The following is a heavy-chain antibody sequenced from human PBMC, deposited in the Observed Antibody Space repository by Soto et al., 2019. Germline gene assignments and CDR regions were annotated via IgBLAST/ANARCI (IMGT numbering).Heavy chain of an antibody. J-gene: IGHJ6*02. Sequence: QVQLVQSGAEVKKPGASVKVSCKASGYTFTSYGISWVRQAPGQGLEWMGWISAYNGNTNYAQKLQGRVTMTTDTSTSTAYMEVGSLRSDDTAVYYCARAGEVGYCISTSCYNGMDVWGQGTTVTVSS. D-gene: IGHD2-2*02. CDR2: ISAYNGNT. V-gene: IGHV1-18*01. CDR1: GYTFTSYG. CDR3: ARAGEVGYCISTSCYNGMDV.